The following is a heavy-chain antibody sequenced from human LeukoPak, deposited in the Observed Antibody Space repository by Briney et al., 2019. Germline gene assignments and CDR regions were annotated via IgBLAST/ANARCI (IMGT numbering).Heavy chain of an antibody. D-gene: IGHD3-16*01. J-gene: IGHJ4*02. CDR2: MNPNSGNT. CDR3: TTGGGRPIRKFEY. CDR1: GYTFTSYG. Sequence: ASVKVSCKASGYTFTSYGINWVRQATGQGLEWMGWMNPNSGNTGYAQKFQGRVTMTRNTSINTAYMELSGLISEDTAVYFCTTGGGRPIRKFEYWGPGTLVNGFS. V-gene: IGHV1-8*02.